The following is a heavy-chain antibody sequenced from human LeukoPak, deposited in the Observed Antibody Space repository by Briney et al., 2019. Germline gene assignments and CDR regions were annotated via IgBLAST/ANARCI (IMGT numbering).Heavy chain of an antibody. V-gene: IGHV4-59*01. D-gene: IGHD3-22*01. CDR3: ARENPTYYYDSRVFDY. Sequence: SETLSLTCTVSGGSISSYYWSWVRQPPGKGLEWIGYIYYRGSTNYNPSLKSRVTISVDTSKNQFSLKLSSVTAADTAVYYCARENPTYYYDSRVFDYWGQGTLVTVSS. CDR2: IYYRGST. CDR1: GGSISSYY. J-gene: IGHJ4*02.